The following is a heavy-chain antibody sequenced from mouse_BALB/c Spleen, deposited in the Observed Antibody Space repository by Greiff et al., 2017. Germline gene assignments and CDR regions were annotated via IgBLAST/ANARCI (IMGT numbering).Heavy chain of an antibody. J-gene: IGHJ1*01. Sequence: VQLQQSGTVLARPGASVKMSCKASGYTFTSYWMHWVKQRPGQGLEWIGAIYPGNSDTSYNQKFKGKAKLTAVTSTSTAYMELSSLTNEDSAVYYCTRGPFITTAVDVWGAGTTVTVSS. CDR3: TRGPFITTAVDV. D-gene: IGHD1-1*01. CDR2: IYPGNSDT. V-gene: IGHV1-5*01. CDR1: GYTFTSYW.